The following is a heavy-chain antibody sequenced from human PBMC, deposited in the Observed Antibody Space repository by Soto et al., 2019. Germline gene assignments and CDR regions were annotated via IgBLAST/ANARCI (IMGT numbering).Heavy chain of an antibody. CDR3: ATPQGYDDCLDS. V-gene: IGHV4-34*01. CDR2: IYYSGST. Sequence: SETLSLTCAVYGGSFSGYYWSWIRQPPGKGLEWIGYIYYSGSTYYNPSLKSRVTISVDTSKNQFSLELNSLISEDTAVYYCATPQGYDDCLDSWGQGTLVTVSS. D-gene: IGHD2-21*02. CDR1: GGSFSGYY. J-gene: IGHJ4*02.